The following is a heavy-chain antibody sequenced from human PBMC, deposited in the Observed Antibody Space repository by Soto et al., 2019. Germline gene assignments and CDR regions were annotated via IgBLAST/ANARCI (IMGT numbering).Heavy chain of an antibody. CDR3: ARRDSGGCYRFFDS. J-gene: IGHJ4*02. D-gene: IGHD2-21*01. CDR2: TGSGTGPG. Sequence: QVQLVQSGTEVKKPGSSVKVSCKASGGSLSTNPISWVRQAPGQGLEWMGGTGSGTGPGNHAQKFQGRLTVTADKSPSTVFMELTNLSSEETAVYYLARRDSGGCYRFFDSWGQGTLVTVSS. V-gene: IGHV1-69*06. CDR1: GGSLSTNP.